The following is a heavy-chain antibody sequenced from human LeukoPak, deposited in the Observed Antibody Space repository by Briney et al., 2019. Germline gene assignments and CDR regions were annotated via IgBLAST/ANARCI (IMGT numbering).Heavy chain of an antibody. D-gene: IGHD6-13*01. Sequence: LETLSLTCTVSGDSISSYYWSWIRQPPGKGLHWIGYIYHSGSTNYNPSLKSRVTISADTSKDQFSLKLASVTAADTAVYYCATGYSSTRYYFDYWGQGTLVTVSS. CDR3: ATGYSSTRYYFDY. CDR1: GDSISSYY. V-gene: IGHV4-59*01. J-gene: IGHJ4*02. CDR2: IYHSGST.